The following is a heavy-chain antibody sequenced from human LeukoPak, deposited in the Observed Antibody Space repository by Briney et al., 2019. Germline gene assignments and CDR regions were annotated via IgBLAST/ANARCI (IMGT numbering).Heavy chain of an antibody. CDR1: GYSFISYW. V-gene: IGHV5-51*01. Sequence: GESLKISCKGSGYSFISYWIGWVRQMPGKGLEWMGIIYPGDSDTRYSPSFQGQVTISVDKSVSTAYLQWSSLKASDTAMYYCARIPSTLTTYFYYYGMDVWGQGTTVTVSS. CDR2: IYPGDSDT. J-gene: IGHJ6*02. D-gene: IGHD3-16*01. CDR3: ARIPSTLTTYFYYYGMDV.